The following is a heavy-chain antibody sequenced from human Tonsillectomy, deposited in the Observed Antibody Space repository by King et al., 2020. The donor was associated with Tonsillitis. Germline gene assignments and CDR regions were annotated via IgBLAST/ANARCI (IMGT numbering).Heavy chain of an antibody. CDR2: ISSSSSYI. CDR1: GFTFSSYS. V-gene: IGHV3-21*01. CDR3: AREEESVRGWGWGYGMDV. D-gene: IGHD3-10*01. Sequence: QLVESGGGLVKPGGSLRLSCAASGFTFSSYSMNWVRQAPGKGLEWVSSISSSSSYIYYADSVKGRFTISRDNAKNSLYLQMNSLRAEDTAVYYWAREEESVRGWGWGYGMDVWGQGTTVTVCS. J-gene: IGHJ6*02.